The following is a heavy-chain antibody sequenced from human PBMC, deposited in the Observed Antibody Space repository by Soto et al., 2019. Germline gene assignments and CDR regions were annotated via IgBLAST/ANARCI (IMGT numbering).Heavy chain of an antibody. V-gene: IGHV3-30*18. J-gene: IGHJ6*02. CDR1: GFTFSSYG. Sequence: PGGSLRLSCAASGFTFSSYGMHWVRQAPGKGLEWVAVISYDGSNKYYADSVKGRFTISRDNSKNTLYLQMNSLRAEDTAVYYCAKSKVGYSGYDSGGMDVWGQGTTVTVSS. D-gene: IGHD5-12*01. CDR2: ISYDGSNK. CDR3: AKSKVGYSGYDSGGMDV.